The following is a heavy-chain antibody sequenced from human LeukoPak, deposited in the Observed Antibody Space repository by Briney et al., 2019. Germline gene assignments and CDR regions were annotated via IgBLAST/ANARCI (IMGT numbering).Heavy chain of an antibody. CDR2: IYYSGST. CDR3: ARGEYYYGSGSPFDY. V-gene: IGHV4-30-4*08. CDR1: GGSISSGDYY. Sequence: SETLSLTCTVSGGSISSGDYYSSWIRQPPGKGLEWIGYIYYSGSTYYNPSLKSRVTISVDTSKNQFSLKLSSVTAADTAVYYCARGEYYYGSGSPFDYWGQGTLVTVSS. J-gene: IGHJ4*02. D-gene: IGHD3-10*01.